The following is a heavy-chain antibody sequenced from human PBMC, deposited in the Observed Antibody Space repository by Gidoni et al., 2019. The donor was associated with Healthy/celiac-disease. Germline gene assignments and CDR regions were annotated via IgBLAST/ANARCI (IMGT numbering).Heavy chain of an antibody. D-gene: IGHD7-27*01. J-gene: IGHJ3*02. CDR3: ARPLTGVFSVDTGDAFDI. CDR1: GFTFSSYG. Sequence: QVQLVESGGGVVQPGRSLRLSCAASGFTFSSYGMHWVRQAPGKGLEWVAVIWYDGSNKYYADSVKGRFTISRDNSKNTLYLQMNSLRAEDTAVYYCARPLTGVFSVDTGDAFDIWGQGTMVTVSS. V-gene: IGHV3-33*01. CDR2: IWYDGSNK.